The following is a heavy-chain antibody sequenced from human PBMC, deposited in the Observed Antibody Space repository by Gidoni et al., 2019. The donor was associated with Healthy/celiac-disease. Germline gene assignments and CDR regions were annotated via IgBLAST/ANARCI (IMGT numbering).Heavy chain of an antibody. CDR3: GRGPYCSSTSCRYYYYYGMDV. CDR1: GGSFSGQH. J-gene: IGHJ6*02. Sequence: QVQLQPWGAGLLKPTETLTLTCALYGGSFSGQHRRWLLQTQVKGLAWIGEIKHSGSTNYTPSLKSGGTITVDTSKYQFPLMPISVSAADTVVYYRGRGPYCSSTSCRYYYYYGMDVWGQGTTVTVSS. V-gene: IGHV4-34*01. D-gene: IGHD2-2*01. CDR2: IKHSGST.